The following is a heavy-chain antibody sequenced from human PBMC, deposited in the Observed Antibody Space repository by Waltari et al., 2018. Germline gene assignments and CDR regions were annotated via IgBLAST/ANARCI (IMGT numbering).Heavy chain of an antibody. V-gene: IGHV4-39*01. D-gene: IGHD5-12*01. Sequence: QLQLQESGPRLVRPSETLSLICRVSGVSITSNRHYWAWIRQSPGQGLEWIGTVSYSGTTYIRPSLKSRVSVSSDTSKNQVSLILGSVTAADMAVYYCATYIGASVGTAAFDVWGQGTMVTVSS. CDR3: ATYIGASVGTAAFDV. J-gene: IGHJ3*01. CDR2: VSYSGTT. CDR1: GVSITSNRHY.